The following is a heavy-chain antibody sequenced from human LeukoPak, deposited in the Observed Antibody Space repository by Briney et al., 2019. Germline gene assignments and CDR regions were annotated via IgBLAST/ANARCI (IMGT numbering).Heavy chain of an antibody. V-gene: IGHV4-4*09. CDR1: GGSISSYY. Sequence: SETLSLTCTVSGGSISSYYWSWIRQPPGKGLEWIGYIYTSGSTNYNPSLKSRVTISVDTSKNQFSLKLSSVTAADTAVYYCARQGYCSSTSCYMGGAYNWFDPWGQGTLVTVSS. D-gene: IGHD2-2*02. CDR2: IYTSGST. J-gene: IGHJ5*02. CDR3: ARQGYCSSTSCYMGGAYNWFDP.